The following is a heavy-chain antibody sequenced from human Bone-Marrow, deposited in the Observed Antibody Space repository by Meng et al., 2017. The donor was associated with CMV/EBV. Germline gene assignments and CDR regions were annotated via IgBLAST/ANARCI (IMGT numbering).Heavy chain of an antibody. Sequence: GGSLRLSCAASGFTFSSYAMHWVRQAPGKGLEYVSAISSNGGSTYYADSVKGRFTISRDNSKNTLYLQMGSLRAEDMAVYYCARGSYDSLTGYFSSLLYGMDAWGQGTTVTVSS. CDR1: GFTFSSYA. V-gene: IGHV3-64*02. CDR2: ISSNGGST. J-gene: IGHJ6*02. CDR3: ARGSYDSLTGYFSSLLYGMDA. D-gene: IGHD3-9*01.